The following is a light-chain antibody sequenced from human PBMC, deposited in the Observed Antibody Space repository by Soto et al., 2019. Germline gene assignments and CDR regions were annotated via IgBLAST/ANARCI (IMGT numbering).Light chain of an antibody. J-gene: IGKJ1*01. V-gene: IGKV3-15*01. CDR2: GAS. CDR1: QSVGSS. Sequence: EIVLTQSPGTLSLSPGERVTLSCRASQSVGSSRLAWYQQKPGQAPRLLIYGASTRATGIPARFSGSGSGTEFTLTISSLQSEDFAVYYCQQYNNWLWTFGQGTKVGIK. CDR3: QQYNNWLWT.